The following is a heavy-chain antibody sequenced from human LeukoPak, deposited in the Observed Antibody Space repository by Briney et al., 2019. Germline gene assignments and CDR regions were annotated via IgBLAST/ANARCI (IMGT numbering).Heavy chain of an antibody. Sequence: SETLSLTCTVSGGSITTYFWSWLRQPPGKGLEWIGYIYYIGSTNYNPSLKSRVTISVDTSKNQFSLKLSSVTAADTAVYYCASVRRDGYPFDYWGQGTLVTVSS. V-gene: IGHV4-59*01. CDR3: ASVRRDGYPFDY. J-gene: IGHJ4*02. CDR1: GGSITTYF. D-gene: IGHD5-24*01. CDR2: IYYIGST.